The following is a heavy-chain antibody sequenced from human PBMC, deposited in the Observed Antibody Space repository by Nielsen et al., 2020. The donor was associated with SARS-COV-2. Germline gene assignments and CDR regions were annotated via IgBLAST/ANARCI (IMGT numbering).Heavy chain of an antibody. J-gene: IGHJ6*02. CDR3: AAQLLPYYGMDV. D-gene: IGHD2-2*01. CDR1: GGSISSYY. Sequence: SETLSLTCTVSGGSISSYYWSWIRQPPGKGLEWIGYIYYSGSTNYNPSLKSRVTISVDTSKNQFSLKLSSVTAADTAVYYCAAQLLPYYGMDVWGQGTTVTVSS. V-gene: IGHV4-59*01. CDR2: IYYSGST.